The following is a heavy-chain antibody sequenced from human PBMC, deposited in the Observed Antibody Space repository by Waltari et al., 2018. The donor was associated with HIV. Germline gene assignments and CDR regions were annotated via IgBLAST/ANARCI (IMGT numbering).Heavy chain of an antibody. V-gene: IGHV3-53*01. CDR3: ARGEGVVYSYYYGMDV. J-gene: IGHJ6*02. D-gene: IGHD5-18*01. CDR1: GFTVSSNY. Sequence: EVQLVESGGGLILPGGCLRLSCAASGFTVSSNYMSWVRQAPGKGLEWVSVIYSGGSTYYADSVKGRFTISRDNSKNTLYLQMNSLRAEDTAVYYCARGEGVVYSYYYGMDVWGQGTTVTVSS. CDR2: IYSGGST.